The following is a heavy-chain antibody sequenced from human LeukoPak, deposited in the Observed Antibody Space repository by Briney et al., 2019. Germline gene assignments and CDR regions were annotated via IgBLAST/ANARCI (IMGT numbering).Heavy chain of an antibody. Sequence: GGSLRLSCAASGFSFSSDSMNWVRQAPGQGLEWISYINRDSGIKYYADSVRGRLTISRDNAKNSLYLQMHSLRAEDTAVYFCVRDNPRCCGVVPTNIDDYWGQGTLVTVSS. V-gene: IGHV3-48*04. D-gene: IGHD2-15*01. CDR2: INRDSGIK. CDR1: GFSFSSDS. CDR3: VRDNPRCCGVVPTNIDDY. J-gene: IGHJ4*02.